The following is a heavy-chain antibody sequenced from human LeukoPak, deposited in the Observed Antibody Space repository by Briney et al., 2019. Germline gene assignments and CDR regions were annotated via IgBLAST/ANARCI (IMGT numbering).Heavy chain of an antibody. J-gene: IGHJ4*02. D-gene: IGHD3-22*01. CDR1: GYSFTSYW. Sequence: GESLKISCKGAGYSFTSYWIGWVRQLPGKGLEWMGIIYPGVSDTRYSPSFQGQVTISADTSISTAYLQWSSLKAPDTAMYYCASPDYYDSSGYSPGVGYWGQGTLVTVSS. CDR3: ASPDYYDSSGYSPGVGY. CDR2: IYPGVSDT. V-gene: IGHV5-51*01.